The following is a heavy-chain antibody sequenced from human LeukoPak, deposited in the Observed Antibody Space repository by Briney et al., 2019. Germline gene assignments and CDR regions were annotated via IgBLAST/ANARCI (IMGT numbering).Heavy chain of an antibody. J-gene: IGHJ4*02. V-gene: IGHV3-66*01. CDR3: AKERSLEIAAAGTIFDY. Sequence: GGSLRLSCAASGFTVSSNYMGWVRQAPGKGLEWVSVIYSGGDTYYADSVKGRFTISRDNSKNMIYLEMSGLKAEDTAVYYCAKERSLEIAAAGTIFDYWGQGTLVTVSS. CDR2: IYSGGDT. CDR1: GFTVSSNY. D-gene: IGHD6-13*01.